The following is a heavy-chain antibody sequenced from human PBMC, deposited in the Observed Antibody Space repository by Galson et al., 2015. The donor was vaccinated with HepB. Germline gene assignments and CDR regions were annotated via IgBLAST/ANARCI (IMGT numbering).Heavy chain of an antibody. Sequence: SETLSLTCTVSGGSISSSSYYWGWIRQPPGKGLEWIGSIYYSGSTYYNPSLKSRVTISVDTSKNQFSLKLSSVTAADTAVYYCARPSTDGWSDPWGQGTLVTVSS. CDR3: ARPSTDGWSDP. D-gene: IGHD2-8*01. CDR1: GGSISSSSYY. J-gene: IGHJ5*02. V-gene: IGHV4-39*01. CDR2: IYYSGST.